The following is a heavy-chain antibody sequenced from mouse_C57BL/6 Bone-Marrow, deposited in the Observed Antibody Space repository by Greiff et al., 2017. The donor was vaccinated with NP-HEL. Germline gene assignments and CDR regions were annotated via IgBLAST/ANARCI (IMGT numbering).Heavy chain of an antibody. V-gene: IGHV10-3*01. J-gene: IGHJ2*01. CDR3: VREGTAQASFDY. CDR2: IRSKSSNYAT. Sequence: EVNVVESGGGLVQPKGSLKLSCAASGFTFNTYAMHWVRQAPGKGLEWVARIRSKSSNYATYYADSVKDRFTISRDDSQSMLYLQMNNLKTEDTAMYYCVREGTAQASFDYWGQGTTLTVSS. D-gene: IGHD3-2*02. CDR1: GFTFNTYA.